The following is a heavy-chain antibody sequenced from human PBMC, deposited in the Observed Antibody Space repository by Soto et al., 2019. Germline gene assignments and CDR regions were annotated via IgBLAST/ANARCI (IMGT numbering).Heavy chain of an antibody. J-gene: IGHJ5*02. CDR3: ARPPLAGYCSGGACAMSS. Sequence: GASVKVSCKASGYIFTSYYIHWVRQAPGQGLEWIGIINPRGGSTTYAQKFQGRVTMTRDTSTSTVYMDLRSLRSEDTAVYYCARPPLAGYCSGGACAMSSWGQGTLVTVSS. V-gene: IGHV1-46*03. CDR2: INPRGGST. D-gene: IGHD2-15*01. CDR1: GYIFTSYY.